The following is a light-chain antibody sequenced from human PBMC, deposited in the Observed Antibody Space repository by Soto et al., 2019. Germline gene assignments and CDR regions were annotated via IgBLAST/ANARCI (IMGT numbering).Light chain of an antibody. CDR1: QDINIY. CDR3: QHYNSYSEA. CDR2: KAS. V-gene: IGKV1-5*03. Sequence: DIQMTQSQSSVSASVGDRVTISCSANQDINIYLAWYQQKPGKAPKLLIYKASTLKSGVPSRFSGSGSGTEFTLTISSLQPDDFAAYYCQHYNSYSEAFGQGTKV. J-gene: IGKJ1*01.